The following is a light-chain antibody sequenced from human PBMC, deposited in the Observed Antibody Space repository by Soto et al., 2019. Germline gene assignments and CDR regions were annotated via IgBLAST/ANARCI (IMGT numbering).Light chain of an antibody. J-gene: IGKJ1*01. Sequence: IQMNQSPATLSASVGDRVTISCRASQSISSWLAWYQKKPGKAPKLLIYDASSLESGVPSRFSGSGSGTEFTLTISYLQADDFATYYCQHYNSYSEAFGQGTKVAI. CDR1: QSISSW. V-gene: IGKV1-5*01. CDR3: QHYNSYSEA. CDR2: DAS.